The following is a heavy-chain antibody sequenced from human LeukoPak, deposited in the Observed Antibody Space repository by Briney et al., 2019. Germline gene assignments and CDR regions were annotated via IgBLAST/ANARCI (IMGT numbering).Heavy chain of an antibody. V-gene: IGHV4-4*02. D-gene: IGHD2-2*01. J-gene: IGHJ5*02. CDR2: MHHSGRT. CDR1: GASISSTNW. Sequence: SGTLSLTCAISGASISSTNWWIWVRQPPGKGLEWIGEMHHSGRTNYNPSLKSRITISVDKSKNQVFLRLDSVAAADTALYYCARAQEGCSRASCYLEPWGQGTLVTVSS. CDR3: ARAQEGCSRASCYLEP.